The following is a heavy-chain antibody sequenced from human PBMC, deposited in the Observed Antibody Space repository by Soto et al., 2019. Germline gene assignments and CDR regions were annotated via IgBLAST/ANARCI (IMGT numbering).Heavy chain of an antibody. V-gene: IGHV3-23*04. Sequence: EVQLVESRGGLVQPGGSLRLSCEGGGFTISSYALSWVRLRPGRGLEWVAWISGSGTGTNSADSVKGRFTITRDNSKTTVYLQMNSLTVEDTAVYYCAKERTGSNHYYGMDVWGQGTTVTVSS. J-gene: IGHJ6*02. CDR3: AKERTGSNHYYGMDV. D-gene: IGHD1-26*01. CDR2: ISGSGTGT. CDR1: GFTISSYA.